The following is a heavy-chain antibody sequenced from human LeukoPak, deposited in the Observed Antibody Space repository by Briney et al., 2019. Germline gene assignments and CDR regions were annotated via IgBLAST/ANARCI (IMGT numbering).Heavy chain of an antibody. Sequence: GGSVILSCAASGFTFSNYNIHWVRQAPGKGLEWVSYIDSSGRTTYYADSVRGRFTISRDNAKNSLYLQMNSLRAEDTAVYYCARDRTDTNYFDYWGQGTLVTVSS. CDR3: ARDRTDTNYFDY. V-gene: IGHV3-48*01. CDR1: GFTFSNYN. D-gene: IGHD1-14*01. J-gene: IGHJ4*02. CDR2: IDSSGRTT.